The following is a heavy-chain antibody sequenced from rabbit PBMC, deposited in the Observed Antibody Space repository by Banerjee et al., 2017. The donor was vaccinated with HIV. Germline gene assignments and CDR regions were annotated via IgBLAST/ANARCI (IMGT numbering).Heavy chain of an antibody. Sequence: QSLEESGGDLVKPGASLTLTCTASGFDFSSYAISWVRQAPGKGLEWIACIYNGDGSTHYASWAKGRFTISKTSSTTVTLQMTSLTAADTATYFCARFWDLWGPGTLVTVS. CDR1: GFDFSSYA. V-gene: IGHV1S40*01. CDR3: ARFWDL. CDR2: IYNGDGST. J-gene: IGHJ4*01. D-gene: IGHD5-1*01.